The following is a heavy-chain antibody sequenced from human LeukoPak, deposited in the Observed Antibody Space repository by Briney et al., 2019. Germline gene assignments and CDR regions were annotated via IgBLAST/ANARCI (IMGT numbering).Heavy chain of an antibody. J-gene: IGHJ4*02. CDR3: ARDTIGIGLRLGEYTDY. CDR1: GASFTTYY. D-gene: IGHD3-16*01. CDR2: IYTSGST. Sequence: SETLSLTCTVSGASFTTYYWSRIRQPAGKGLEWIGRIYTSGSTNYIPSLKSRVTMSIDTSKNQFSLKLRSVTAADTAVYYCARDTIGIGLRLGEYTDYWGQGILVTVSS. V-gene: IGHV4-4*07.